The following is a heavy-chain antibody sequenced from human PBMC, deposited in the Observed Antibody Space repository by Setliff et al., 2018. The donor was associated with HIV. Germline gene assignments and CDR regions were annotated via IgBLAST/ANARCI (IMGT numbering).Heavy chain of an antibody. CDR3: ARHSPSDY. Sequence: ETLSLTCTVSGDSISTDYWTWIRQPPGKGLEWIGYIYNSASTSYNPSLKSRVTISVDTSKNQFSLKLSSVTTADTAVYYCARHSPSDYWGQGTLVTVSS. V-gene: IGHV4-59*08. CDR1: GDSISTDY. CDR2: IYNSAST. J-gene: IGHJ4*02.